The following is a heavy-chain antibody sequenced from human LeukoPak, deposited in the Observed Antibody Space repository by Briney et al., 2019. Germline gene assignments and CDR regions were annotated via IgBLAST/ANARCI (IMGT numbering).Heavy chain of an antibody. V-gene: IGHV1-2*02. CDR2: INPNSGGT. CDR3: ARGDDSSGRGDY. J-gene: IGHJ4*02. Sequence: GASVKVSCKASGYTFTGYYMHWVRQAPGQGLEWMGWINPNSGGTNYAQKFQGRVTITTDESTSTAYMELSSLRSEDTAVYYCARGDDSSGRGDYWGQGTLVTVSS. D-gene: IGHD3-22*01. CDR1: GYTFTGYY.